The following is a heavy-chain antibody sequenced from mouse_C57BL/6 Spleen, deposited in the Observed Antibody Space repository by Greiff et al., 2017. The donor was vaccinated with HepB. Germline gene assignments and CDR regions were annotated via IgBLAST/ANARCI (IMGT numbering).Heavy chain of an antibody. Sequence: EVKLMESGPGLVKPSQSLSLTCSVTGYSITSGYYWNWIRQFPGNKLEWMGYISYDGSNNYNPSLKNRISITRDTSKNQFFLKLNSVTTEDTATYYCARGEGRYYDYDADYAMDYWGQGTSVTVSS. V-gene: IGHV3-6*01. CDR3: ARGEGRYYDYDADYAMDY. D-gene: IGHD2-4*01. J-gene: IGHJ4*01. CDR2: ISYDGSN. CDR1: GYSITSGYY.